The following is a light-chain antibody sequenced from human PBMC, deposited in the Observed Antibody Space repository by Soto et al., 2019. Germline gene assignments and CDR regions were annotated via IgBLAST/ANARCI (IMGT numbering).Light chain of an antibody. V-gene: IGLV1-44*01. Sequence: QPVLTQPPSASGTPGQRVTISCSGSSSNIGSNTVNWYQQLPGTAPKLLIYSHNQRPSGVPDRFSGSKSGTSASLAISGLQSEDEAEYYCAAWDDSLNGRVFGTGTKLTVL. J-gene: IGLJ1*01. CDR2: SHN. CDR1: SSNIGSNT. CDR3: AAWDDSLNGRV.